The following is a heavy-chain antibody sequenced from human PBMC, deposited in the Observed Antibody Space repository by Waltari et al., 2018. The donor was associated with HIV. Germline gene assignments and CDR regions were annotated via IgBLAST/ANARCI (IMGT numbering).Heavy chain of an antibody. J-gene: IGHJ6*02. CDR3: AKVPQYISSSIYYYGMDV. D-gene: IGHD6-6*01. CDR1: GCTFSTNA. Sequence: EVQLLESGGGLVQPGGSLRLSCAASGCTFSTNALSWVGQAPGKGLEWVSSISGSGSSTYYADSIEGRFTISRDNSKNTLYLQMNSLRAEDTAAYYCAKVPQYISSSIYYYGMDVWGQGTTVTVSS. V-gene: IGHV3-23*01. CDR2: ISGSGSST.